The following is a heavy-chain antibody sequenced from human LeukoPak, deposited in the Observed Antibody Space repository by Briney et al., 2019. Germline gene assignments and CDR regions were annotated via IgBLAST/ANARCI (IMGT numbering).Heavy chain of an antibody. D-gene: IGHD3-3*01. CDR1: GYTFTSYG. V-gene: IGHV1-2*02. J-gene: IGHJ4*02. CDR3: ARDSIEDFWSGYYPDY. CDR2: INPNSGGT. Sequence: GASVKVSCKASGYTFTSYGISWVRQAPGQGLEWMGWINPNSGGTNYAQKFQGRVTMTRDTSISTAYMELSRLRSDDTAVYYCARDSIEDFWSGYYPDYWGQGTLDTVSS.